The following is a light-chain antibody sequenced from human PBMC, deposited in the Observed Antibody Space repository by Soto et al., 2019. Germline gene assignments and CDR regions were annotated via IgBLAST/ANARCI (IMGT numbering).Light chain of an antibody. V-gene: IGKV3-15*01. J-gene: IGKJ2*01. CDR3: HRYHYLRSDT. CDR2: GAS. Sequence: EVVMTQSPATLSVSPGERATLSCRASQSISSNLAWYQQKAGQAPRLLIYGASTRATAVTTRFSGSGCGTEITLTISSLQSEDFAIYYCHRYHYLRSDTFGQGTKLEIK. CDR1: QSISSN.